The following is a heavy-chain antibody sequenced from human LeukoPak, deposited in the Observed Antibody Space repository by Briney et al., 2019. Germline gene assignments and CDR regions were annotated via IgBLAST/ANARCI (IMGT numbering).Heavy chain of an antibody. CDR2: ISYNGGRK. D-gene: IGHD3-22*01. J-gene: IGHJ4*02. Sequence: GGSLRLSCVASGFSFSGFAIHWVRQAPGKGLEWVALISYNGGRKDYADSVKGRFTIDRDNSKNTVYLHMNSLRPDDTAIYFCARQEARNYYYEGLDYWGQGNLVTVSS. V-gene: IGHV3-30*04. CDR1: GFSFSGFA. CDR3: ARQEARNYYYEGLDY.